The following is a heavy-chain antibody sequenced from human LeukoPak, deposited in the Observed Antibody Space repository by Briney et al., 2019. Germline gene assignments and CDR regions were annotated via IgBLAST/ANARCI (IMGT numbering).Heavy chain of an antibody. CDR3: AREIVSSGFLDY. CDR1: DFAFYGYI. J-gene: IGHJ4*02. D-gene: IGHD6-19*01. Sequence: GGSLRLSCAASDFAFYGYIMHWVHQAPGQGLEWISSISSNSGYIYYADSVKGRFTISRDNAKNSLYLQVTGLRVEDTALYYCAREIVSSGFLDYWGQGSLVTVSS. CDR2: ISSNSGYI. V-gene: IGHV3-21*06.